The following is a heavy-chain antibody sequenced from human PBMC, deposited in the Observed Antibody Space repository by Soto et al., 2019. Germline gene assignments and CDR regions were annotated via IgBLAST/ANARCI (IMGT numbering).Heavy chain of an antibody. Sequence: SETLSLTCSVSGVSVSSGSHYWSWIRQSPGKGLEWIGFIYYSGSTNYNPSLKSRVTISVDTSKNQFSLKLSSVTAADTAVYYCARARLTIFGVVEDYGMDVWGQGTTVTV. J-gene: IGHJ6*02. D-gene: IGHD3-3*01. CDR1: GVSVSSGSHY. CDR3: ARARLTIFGVVEDYGMDV. CDR2: IYYSGST. V-gene: IGHV4-61*01.